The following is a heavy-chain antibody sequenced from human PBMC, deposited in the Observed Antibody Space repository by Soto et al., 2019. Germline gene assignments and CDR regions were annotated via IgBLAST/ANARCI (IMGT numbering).Heavy chain of an antibody. CDR2: INHSGST. Sequence: PSETLSLTCAVYGGSFSGYYWSWIRQPPGKGLEWIGEINHSGSTNYNPSLKSRVTISVDTSKNQFSLQLDSVTSEDTAVYYCARDRTYDYDRSGYPKPFDPWGQGTLVTVSS. CDR3: ARDRTYDYDRSGYPKPFDP. V-gene: IGHV4-34*01. J-gene: IGHJ5*02. D-gene: IGHD3-22*01. CDR1: GGSFSGYY.